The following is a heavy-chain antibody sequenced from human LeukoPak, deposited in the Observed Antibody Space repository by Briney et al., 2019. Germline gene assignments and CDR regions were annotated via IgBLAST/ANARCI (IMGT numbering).Heavy chain of an antibody. CDR3: ASLTYYYDSSGYYYPF. J-gene: IGHJ4*02. CDR2: IYYSGST. Sequence: PSETLSLTCAVYGGSFSGYYWSWIRQPPGKGLEWIGYIYYSGSTNYNPSLKSRVTISVDTSKNQFSLKLSSVTAADTAVYYCASLTYYYDSSGYYYPFWGQGTLVTVSS. D-gene: IGHD3-22*01. CDR1: GGSFSGYY. V-gene: IGHV4-59*01.